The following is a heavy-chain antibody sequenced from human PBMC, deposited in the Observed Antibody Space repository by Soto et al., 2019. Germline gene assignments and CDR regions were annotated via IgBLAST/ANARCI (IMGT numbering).Heavy chain of an antibody. CDR3: ARAEDSSIYYFDY. J-gene: IGHJ4*02. V-gene: IGHV1-69*13. Sequence: SVKVSCKDSGGSFSHYAFNWVRQAPGQGLEWMGGFIPVFGTANYAQRFQGRVTITADDSTSTAYMELTSLRSDDMAIYSCARAEDSSIYYFDYWGQGTPVTVSS. D-gene: IGHD3-22*01. CDR2: FIPVFGTA. CDR1: GGSFSHYA.